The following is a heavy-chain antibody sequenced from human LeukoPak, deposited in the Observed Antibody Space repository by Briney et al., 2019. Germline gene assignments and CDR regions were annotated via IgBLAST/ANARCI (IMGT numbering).Heavy chain of an antibody. Sequence: SGVSLRLSCAASGFTVSSNYMIWVGQAPGKGLEGGSDIYSGGSTYYADSVQRRLTHSRDNSKNTLYLQMIGLRAEDTAVYYCAREFVGGYYLDYWGQGTLVTVSS. J-gene: IGHJ4*02. CDR2: IYSGGST. CDR1: GFTVSSNY. CDR3: AREFVGGYYLDY. D-gene: IGHD3-22*01. V-gene: IGHV3-66*02.